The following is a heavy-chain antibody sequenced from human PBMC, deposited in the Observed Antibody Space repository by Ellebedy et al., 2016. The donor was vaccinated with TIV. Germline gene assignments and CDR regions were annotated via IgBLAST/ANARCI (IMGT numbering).Heavy chain of an antibody. D-gene: IGHD2-2*01. CDR1: GGLFASYT. CDR3: ARVRSTAPTVLNAMDV. CDR2: NLPIFSTT. V-gene: IGHV1-69*13. Sequence: AASVKVSCKASGGLFASYTINWVRQAPGQGLEWMGGNLPIFSTTNFAQKFQGRVTITADESTNTAYLELSSLSSDDPAVYYCARVRSTAPTVLNAMDVWGQGTSVTVSS. J-gene: IGHJ6*02.